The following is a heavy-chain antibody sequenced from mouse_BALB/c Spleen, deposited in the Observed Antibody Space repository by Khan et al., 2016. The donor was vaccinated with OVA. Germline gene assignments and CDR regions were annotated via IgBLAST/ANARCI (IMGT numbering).Heavy chain of an antibody. CDR2: ISYSGST. CDR3: ARRYYYGHWYFDV. V-gene: IGHV3-2*02. Sequence: EVKLEESGPGLVKPSQSLSLTCTVTGYSITTDYAWNWIRQFPGNQLEWMGYISYSGSTSYHPSLKSRFSIIRDTSKNQFFLQLNSVTTEDTATYFCARRYYYGHWYFDVWGAGTTVTVSS. CDR1: GYSITTDYA. D-gene: IGHD1-1*01. J-gene: IGHJ1*01.